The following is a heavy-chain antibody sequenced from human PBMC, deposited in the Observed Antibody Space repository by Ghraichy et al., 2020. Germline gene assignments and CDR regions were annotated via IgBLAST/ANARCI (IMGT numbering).Heavy chain of an antibody. Sequence: SVKVSCKASGGTFSSYAISWVRQAPGQGLEWMGGIIPIFGTANYAQKFQGRVTITADESTSTAYMELSSLRSEDTAVYYCASFSTVPAAIHRSFDYWGQGTLVTVSS. V-gene: IGHV1-69*13. CDR1: GGTFSSYA. J-gene: IGHJ4*02. CDR3: ASFSTVPAAIHRSFDY. D-gene: IGHD2-2*02. CDR2: IIPIFGTA.